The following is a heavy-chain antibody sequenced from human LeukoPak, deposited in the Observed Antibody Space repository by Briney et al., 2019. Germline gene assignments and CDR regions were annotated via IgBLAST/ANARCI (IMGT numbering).Heavy chain of an antibody. Sequence: GGSLRLSCAASGFTFSTYWMHWVRQAPGKGLVWVSQINTDGNNTTYADSVKGRFTVSRDNAKNTLYLQMNSLRAEDTAVYYCARELASGDWGQGTLVTVSS. V-gene: IGHV3-74*01. J-gene: IGHJ4*02. CDR2: INTDGNNT. D-gene: IGHD6-13*01. CDR3: ARELASGD. CDR1: GFTFSTYW.